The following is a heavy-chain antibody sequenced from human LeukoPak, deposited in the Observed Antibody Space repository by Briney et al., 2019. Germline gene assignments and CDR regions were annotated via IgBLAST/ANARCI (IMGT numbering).Heavy chain of an antibody. CDR3: ARDPSNTSGWYAWADY. CDR2: ISAYNGDT. Sequence: ASVKVSCKASGFTFTRYGISWVRQAPGQGLEWMGWISAYNGDTKYAQKFQDRLTMTTDTSTSTAYMELRSLRSDDTAVYYCARDPSNTSGWYAWADYCGQGTLVTVSS. CDR1: GFTFTRYG. J-gene: IGHJ4*02. V-gene: IGHV1-18*01. D-gene: IGHD6-19*01.